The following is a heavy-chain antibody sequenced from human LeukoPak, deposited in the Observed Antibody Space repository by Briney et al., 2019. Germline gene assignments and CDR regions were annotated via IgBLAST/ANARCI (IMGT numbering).Heavy chain of an antibody. CDR1: GGSISSSSYY. CDR2: IYYSGST. J-gene: IGHJ5*02. D-gene: IGHD3-16*02. V-gene: IGHV4-61*01. Sequence: PSETLSLTCTVSGGSISSSSYYWGWIRQPPGKGLEWIGYIYYSGSTNYNPSLKSRVTISVDTSKNQFSLKLSSVTAADAAVYYCARDGGGSGTYNSHVWGSYRPNWFDPWGQGTLVTVSS. CDR3: ARDGGGSGTYNSHVWGSYRPNWFDP.